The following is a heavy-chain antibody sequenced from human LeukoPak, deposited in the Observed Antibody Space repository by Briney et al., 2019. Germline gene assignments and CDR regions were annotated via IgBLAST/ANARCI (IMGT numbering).Heavy chain of an antibody. J-gene: IGHJ5*02. CDR1: GYTFTSYG. Sequence: GASVKVSCKASGYTFTSYGISWVRQAPGQGLEWMGWISAYNGNTNYAQNLQGRVTMTTDTSTRTAYMELRSLRSDDTAVYYCARSSNYPNWFDPWGQGTLVTVSS. CDR2: ISAYNGNT. CDR3: ARSSNYPNWFDP. D-gene: IGHD4-11*01. V-gene: IGHV1-18*01.